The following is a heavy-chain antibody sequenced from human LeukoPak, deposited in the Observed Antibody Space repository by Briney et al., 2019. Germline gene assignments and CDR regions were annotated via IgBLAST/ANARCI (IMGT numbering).Heavy chain of an antibody. D-gene: IGHD5-12*01. CDR3: ASDIVATSGDF. CDR2: ITSAGRAI. CDR1: GFTFSDFY. Sequence: GGSLRLSCAASGFTFSDFYMSWIRQAPGKGLEWVSYITSAGRAIYYADSVQGRFTISRDNARNSLYLQMNGLRAEDTAVYYCASDIVATSGDFWGQGTLVAVSS. V-gene: IGHV3-11*01. J-gene: IGHJ4*02.